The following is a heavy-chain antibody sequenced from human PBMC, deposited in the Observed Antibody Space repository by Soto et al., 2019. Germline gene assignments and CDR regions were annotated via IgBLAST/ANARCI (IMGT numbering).Heavy chain of an antibody. D-gene: IGHD3-22*01. Sequence: TGFGVSWVLKENGQGLEWMGWISAYNGNTNYAQKLQGRVTMTTDTSTSTAYMELRSLRSDDTAVYFCARVQDSSGYSAFDISGQVTIVSV. J-gene: IGHJ3*02. V-gene: IGHV1-18*04. CDR1: TGFG. CDR2: ISAYNGNT. CDR3: ARVQDSSGYSAFDI.